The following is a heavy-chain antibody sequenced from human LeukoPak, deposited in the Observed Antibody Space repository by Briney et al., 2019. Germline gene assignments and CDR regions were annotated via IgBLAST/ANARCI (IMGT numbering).Heavy chain of an antibody. D-gene: IGHD5-18*01. Sequence: SETLSLTCTVSRGSISSCGYYWTWIRQPPGKGLEWMGYIFYTGSTYSNPSLRSRVSISLDTSKSQFSLKLSSVTAADTAVYYCATLGYTYGPFDYWGRGTLVTVSS. V-gene: IGHV4-30-4*01. CDR1: RGSISSCGYY. J-gene: IGHJ4*02. CDR2: IFYTGST. CDR3: ATLGYTYGPFDY.